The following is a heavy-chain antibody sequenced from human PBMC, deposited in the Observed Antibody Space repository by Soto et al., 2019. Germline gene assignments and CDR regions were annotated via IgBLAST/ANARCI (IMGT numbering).Heavy chain of an antibody. V-gene: IGHV4-61*01. D-gene: IGHD2-21*01. CDR2: ISNSGNT. CDR3: ARRFYSIDPNWFDP. Sequence: SETLSLTCTVSGDSVSSGTYDWNWIRQSPGKGLEWIGYISNSGNTDYNPSLKSRVTISLDTSENQFSLKLSSVTAADTAVYYCARRFYSIDPNWFDPWGQGTLVTVSS. CDR1: GDSVSSGTYD. J-gene: IGHJ5*02.